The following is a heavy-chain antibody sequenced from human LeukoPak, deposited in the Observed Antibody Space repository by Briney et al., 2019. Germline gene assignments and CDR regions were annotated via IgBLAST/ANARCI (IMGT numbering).Heavy chain of an antibody. V-gene: IGHV4-61*01. CDR2: INHSGIT. Sequence: SETLSLTCTVSGGSVSSGNYYWSWIRQPPGKGLEWIGEINHSGITNYNPSLKSRVTISVDTSKKQLSLKLSSVNAADTAVYYCATFYDILTGYHDYWGQGTLVTVSS. D-gene: IGHD3-9*01. CDR3: ATFYDILTGYHDY. CDR1: GGSVSSGNYY. J-gene: IGHJ4*02.